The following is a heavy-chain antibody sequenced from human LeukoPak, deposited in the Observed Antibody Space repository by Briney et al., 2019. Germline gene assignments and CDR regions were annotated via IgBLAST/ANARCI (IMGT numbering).Heavy chain of an antibody. CDR2: INPSGGRT. J-gene: IGHJ6*03. CDR3: ARDSAAPGNYYMDV. D-gene: IGHD6-13*01. CDR1: GYTFTSYY. V-gene: IGHV1-46*01. Sequence: ASVKVSCKASGYTFTSYYMHWVRQAPGQGLEWMRIINPSGGRTSYAQKFQGRVTMTRDMSTNTVYMELSSLRSEDTAVYYCARDSAAPGNYYMDVWGKGTTVTVSS.